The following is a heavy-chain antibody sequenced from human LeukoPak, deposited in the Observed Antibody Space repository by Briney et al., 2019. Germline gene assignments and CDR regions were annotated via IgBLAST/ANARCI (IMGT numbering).Heavy chain of an antibody. Sequence: GESLKISCQGSGYSFTNYWISWVRQMPGKGLEWMGTIDPSDSYTNYSPSFQGHVTISADKSISTAYLQWSSLKASDTAMYYCATIGYAGSDYWGEGNLGSVSS. CDR3: ATIGYAGSDY. V-gene: IGHV5-10-1*01. D-gene: IGHD2-2*01. CDR2: IDPSDSYT. CDR1: GYSFTNYW. J-gene: IGHJ4*02.